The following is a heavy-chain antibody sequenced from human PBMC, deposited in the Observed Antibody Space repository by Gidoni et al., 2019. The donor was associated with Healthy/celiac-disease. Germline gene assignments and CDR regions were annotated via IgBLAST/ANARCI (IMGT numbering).Heavy chain of an antibody. J-gene: IGHJ4*02. Sequence: EVQLLESGGGLVQPGGSLRLSCAASGFTFRTYAMTWGRQAPGRVLVWVSGISGSGGGTYYADSVKGRFTISRDNSKNTLYLQMNSLRAEDTAVYYCAKVGYDSSDFDYWGQGTPVTVSS. CDR3: AKVGYDSSDFDY. CDR2: ISGSGGGT. V-gene: IGHV3-23*01. D-gene: IGHD3-22*01. CDR1: GFTFRTYA.